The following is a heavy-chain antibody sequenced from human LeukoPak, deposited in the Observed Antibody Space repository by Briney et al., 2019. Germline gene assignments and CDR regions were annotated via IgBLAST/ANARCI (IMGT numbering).Heavy chain of an antibody. J-gene: IGHJ4*02. D-gene: IGHD3-22*01. CDR2: FDPEDGET. CDR1: GYTLTELS. Sequence: GASVKVSCKVSGYTLTELSMHWVRQAPGKGLEWMGGFDPEDGETIYAQKFQGRVTMTEDTSTDTAYMELSSLRSEDTAVYYCATVGSYYDSSGYPGYWGQGTLVTVSS. V-gene: IGHV1-24*01. CDR3: ATVGSYYDSSGYPGY.